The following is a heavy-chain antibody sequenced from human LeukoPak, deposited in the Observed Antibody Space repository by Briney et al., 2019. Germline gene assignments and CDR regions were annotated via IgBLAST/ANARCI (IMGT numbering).Heavy chain of an antibody. D-gene: IGHD4-17*01. V-gene: IGHV4-31*03. CDR1: GGSISSGGYY. CDR2: IYYSGST. CDR3: ARDPITTVTTNAFDI. J-gene: IGHJ3*02. Sequence: PQTLSLTCTVSGGSISSGGYYWSWIRQHPGKGLEWIGYIYYSGSTYYNPSLKSRVTISVDTSKNQFSLKLSSVTAADTAVYYCARDPITTVTTNAFDIWGQGTMVTVSS.